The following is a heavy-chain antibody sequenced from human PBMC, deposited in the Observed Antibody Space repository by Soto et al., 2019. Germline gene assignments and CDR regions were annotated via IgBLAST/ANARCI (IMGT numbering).Heavy chain of an antibody. Sequence: GGSLRLSCVASGFTFSVYAMSWVRQAPGKGLEWVSDISGSGGNTDYADSVKGRFTISRDNSKNTLFLQMDSLRAEDTAVYYCAKGGFTVTSVYFFDYWGQGTLVTVSS. CDR1: GFTFSVYA. CDR3: AKGGFTVTSVYFFDY. J-gene: IGHJ4*02. CDR2: ISGSGGNT. V-gene: IGHV3-23*01. D-gene: IGHD4-17*01.